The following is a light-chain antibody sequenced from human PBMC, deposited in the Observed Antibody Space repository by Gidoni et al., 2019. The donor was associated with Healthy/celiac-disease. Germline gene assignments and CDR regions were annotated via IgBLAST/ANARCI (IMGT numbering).Light chain of an antibody. V-gene: IGKV3-15*01. CDR3: QLRRRT. Sequence: EIVMTQSPATLSVSPGARATLSCRASQSVSSNLAWYQQKPGQAPRPLIYGASTRATGIPARFSGSGSGTEFTLTISSLQSEDFAVYYCQLRRRTFGQGTKVEIK. CDR2: GAS. J-gene: IGKJ1*01. CDR1: QSVSSN.